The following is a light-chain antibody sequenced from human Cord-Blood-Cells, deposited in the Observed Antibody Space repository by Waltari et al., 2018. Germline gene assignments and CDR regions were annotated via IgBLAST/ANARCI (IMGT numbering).Light chain of an antibody. J-gene: IGKJ1*01. Sequence: DIQLTQSPSFLSASVVDRVTITCRASQGISSYLAWYQQKPGKAPNLLIYAASTLQSGVPSRFSGSGSGTEFTLTISSLQPEDFATYYCQQLNSYPPTFGQGTKVEIK. CDR2: AAS. CDR1: QGISSY. CDR3: QQLNSYPPT. V-gene: IGKV1-9*01.